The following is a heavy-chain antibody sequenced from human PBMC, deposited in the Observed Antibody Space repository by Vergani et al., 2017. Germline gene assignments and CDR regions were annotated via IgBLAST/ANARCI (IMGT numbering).Heavy chain of an antibody. CDR3: VRDRGLCAVGRCYTEAWDY. CDR2: ISFDGTNE. D-gene: IGHD2-2*02. Sequence: QVQLVESGGGVVQPGTSLRLSCVVSGFALNRHAMYWVRQAPGKGLEWVGGISFDGTNEYYPDLVNGRFPISRDIAKNTLYLQVRSLRLEDTGVYHCVRDRGLCAVGRCYTEAWDYWGQGTPVTVSS. V-gene: IGHV3-30-3*01. J-gene: IGHJ4*02. CDR1: GFALNRHA.